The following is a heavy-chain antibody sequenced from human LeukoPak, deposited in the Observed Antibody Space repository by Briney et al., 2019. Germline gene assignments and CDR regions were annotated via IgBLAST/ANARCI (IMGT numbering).Heavy chain of an antibody. CDR1: GNSISSGDYY. J-gene: IGHJ6*02. Sequence: SETLSLTCTVSGNSISSGDYYWSWIRQPPGKGLEWFGYIYYSGSTYYNPSLKSRVTISVDTSKNQFSLKLSSVTAADTAVYYCARDMTTVTTAGYYYGMDVWGQGTTVTVSS. V-gene: IGHV4-30-4*01. D-gene: IGHD4-17*01. CDR2: IYYSGST. CDR3: ARDMTTVTTAGYYYGMDV.